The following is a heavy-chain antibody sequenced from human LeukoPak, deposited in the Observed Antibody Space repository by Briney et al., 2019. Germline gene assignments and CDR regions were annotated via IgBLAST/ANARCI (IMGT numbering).Heavy chain of an antibody. CDR1: GYTFTGYY. J-gene: IGHJ4*02. CDR2: INPNSGGT. D-gene: IGHD6-19*01. Sequence: ASVKVSCTASGYTFTGYYIHWVRQAPGQGLGWMGWINPNSGGTKYAQKFQGRVTMTRDTSISTAYMELSSLTSDDTALYYCATDGAVAGTAYPEYWGQGTLVTVSS. V-gene: IGHV1-2*02. CDR3: ATDGAVAGTAYPEY.